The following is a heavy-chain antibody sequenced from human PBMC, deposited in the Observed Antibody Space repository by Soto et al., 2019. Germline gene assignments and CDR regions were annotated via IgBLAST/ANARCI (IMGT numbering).Heavy chain of an antibody. CDR3: ARDIMVRGVIILSRYYYGMDV. V-gene: IGHV3-21*01. Sequence: PGGSLRLSCAASGFTFSSYSMNWVRQAPGKGLEWVSSISSSSSYIYYADSVKGRFTISRDNAKNSLYLQMNSLRAEDTAVYYCARDIMVRGVIILSRYYYGMDVWGQGTTVTVSS. D-gene: IGHD3-10*01. CDR2: ISSSSSYI. CDR1: GFTFSSYS. J-gene: IGHJ6*02.